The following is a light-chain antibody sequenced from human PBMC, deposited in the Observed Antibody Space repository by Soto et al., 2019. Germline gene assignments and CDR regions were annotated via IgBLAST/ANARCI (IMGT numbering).Light chain of an antibody. Sequence: QSVLTQPASVSGSPGQSITMSCTGTSSDVGSYDFVSWYQQHPGKAPKLLIYEVSNRPSGVSARFSGSKSDNTASVTISGLEAADEADYFCSSDSSSTGRDVFGSGTKLTVL. V-gene: IGLV2-14*01. CDR1: SSDVGSYDF. CDR3: SSDSSSTGRDV. CDR2: EVS. J-gene: IGLJ1*01.